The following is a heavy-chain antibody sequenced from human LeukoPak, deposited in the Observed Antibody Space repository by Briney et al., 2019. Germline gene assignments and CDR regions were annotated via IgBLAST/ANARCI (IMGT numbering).Heavy chain of an antibody. J-gene: IGHJ4*02. D-gene: IGHD3-3*01. CDR1: GGTFSSYA. CDR2: IIPILGIA. CDR3: ARDEGNYDLWSGYYFDY. Sequence: GASVKVSCKASGGTFSSYAISWVRQAPGQGLEWMGRIIPILGIANYAQKFQGRVTITADKSTSTAYMELSSLRSEDTAVYYCARDEGNYDLWSGYYFDYWGQGTLVTVSS. V-gene: IGHV1-69*04.